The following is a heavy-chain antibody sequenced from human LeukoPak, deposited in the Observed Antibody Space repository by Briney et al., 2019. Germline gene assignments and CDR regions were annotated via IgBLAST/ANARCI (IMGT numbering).Heavy chain of an antibody. CDR1: GYTFATYD. J-gene: IGHJ3*02. CDR3: ARAKYNSGWYGAFDI. CDR2: MNPSSGNT. Sequence: ASVKVSCKASGYTFATYDINWVRQATGQGLEWMGWMNPSSGNTGYAQKFQGRVTITRNTPISTAYMELSSLRFEDTAVYYCARAKYNSGWYGAFDIWGQGTMVTVSS. D-gene: IGHD6-19*01. V-gene: IGHV1-8*03.